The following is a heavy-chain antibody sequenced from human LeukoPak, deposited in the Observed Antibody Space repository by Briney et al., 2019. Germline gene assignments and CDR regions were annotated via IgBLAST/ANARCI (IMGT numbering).Heavy chain of an antibody. D-gene: IGHD4-17*01. CDR2: IYPSGNT. Sequence: SETLSLTCTVSRGSTSTYYWSWIRQPAGKGLEWIGRIYPSGNTNFNPSLMSRVTMSIDTSKNQFSLKLSSVTAADTAVYYCARYDYGDYDSAYYFDYWGQGTLVTVSS. V-gene: IGHV4-4*07. CDR3: ARYDYGDYDSAYYFDY. CDR1: RGSTSTYY. J-gene: IGHJ4*02.